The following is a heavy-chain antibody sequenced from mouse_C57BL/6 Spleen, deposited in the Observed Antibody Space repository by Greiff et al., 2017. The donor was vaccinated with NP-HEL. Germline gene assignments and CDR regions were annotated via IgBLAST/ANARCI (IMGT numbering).Heavy chain of an antibody. Sequence: VQLQQPGAELVKPGASVKLSCKASGYTFTSYWMQWVKQRPGQGLEWIGEIDPSDSYTNYNQKFKGKATLTVDTSSSTAYMQLSSLTSEDSAVYYCARDYYGSSSLWGQGTLVTVSA. J-gene: IGHJ3*02. CDR2: IDPSDSYT. CDR3: ARDYYGSSSL. CDR1: GYTFTSYW. D-gene: IGHD1-1*01. V-gene: IGHV1-50*01.